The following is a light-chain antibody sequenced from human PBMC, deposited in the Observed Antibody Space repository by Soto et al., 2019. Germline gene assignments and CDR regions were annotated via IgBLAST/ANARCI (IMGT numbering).Light chain of an antibody. J-gene: IGKJ4*01. CDR1: QSISTW. V-gene: IGKV1-5*03. CDR2: KAS. Sequence: DIQMTQSPSTLSASVGDRVTITCRASQSISTWLAWYQQKPGKAPKLLIYKASSLESGVPSRFSGSRSGTEFTLTISSPQPDDFATYYCQQYNTSPLTFGGGTTVQIK. CDR3: QQYNTSPLT.